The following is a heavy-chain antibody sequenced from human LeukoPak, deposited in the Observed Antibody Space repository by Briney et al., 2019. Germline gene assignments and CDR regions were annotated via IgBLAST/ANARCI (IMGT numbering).Heavy chain of an antibody. CDR1: GFNFNPYS. CDR2: ISGNRKTI. J-gene: IGHJ4*02. D-gene: IGHD3-22*01. V-gene: IGHV3-48*04. Sequence: GGSLRLSCTASGFNFNPYSMNWVRQAPGKGLEWIAYISGNRKTIYYADSVKGRFTVSADNTKNAGYLQMNSLRTEDTAVYYCARSDYYDSLHPEDYWGQGTLVTVSS. CDR3: ARSDYYDSLHPEDY.